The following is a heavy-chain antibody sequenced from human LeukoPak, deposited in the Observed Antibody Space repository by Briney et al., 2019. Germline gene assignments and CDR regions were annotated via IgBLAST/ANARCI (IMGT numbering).Heavy chain of an antibody. CDR2: IRYDGSNK. V-gene: IGHV3-30*02. Sequence: GGSLRLSCAASGFTFSSYAMSWVRQAPGKGLEWVAFIRYDGSNKYYADSVKGRFTISRDNSKNTLYLQMNSLRAEDTAVYYCARRGGFGELTYYYYGMDVWGQGTTVTVSS. J-gene: IGHJ6*02. CDR3: ARRGGFGELTYYYYGMDV. D-gene: IGHD3-10*01. CDR1: GFTFSSYA.